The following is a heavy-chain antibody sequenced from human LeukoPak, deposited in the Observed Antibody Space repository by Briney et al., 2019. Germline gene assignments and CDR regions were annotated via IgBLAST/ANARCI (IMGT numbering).Heavy chain of an antibody. J-gene: IGHJ4*02. Sequence: GGTLRLSCAASGFTFNNFGMSWVRQAPGKGLEWVSYISSSSSTIYYADSVKGRFTISRDNAKNSLYLQMNSLRAEDTAVYYCARVAAPYDFWSGYYTEYYFDYWGQGTLVTVSS. CDR2: ISSSSSTI. CDR3: ARVAAPYDFWSGYYTEYYFDY. D-gene: IGHD3-3*01. CDR1: GFTFNNFG. V-gene: IGHV3-48*01.